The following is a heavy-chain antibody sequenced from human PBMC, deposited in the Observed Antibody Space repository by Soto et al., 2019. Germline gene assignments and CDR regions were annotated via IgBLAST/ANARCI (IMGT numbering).Heavy chain of an antibody. J-gene: IGHJ6*03. CDR2: LLYNGNGE. Sequence: QVQLVESGGGVVQPGRSLRLSCGASGFTFSRHNMHWVRQAPGKGLEWVAALLYNGNGEDYADSVERRFTISRDNSKNTVDLQMNRLRTADTAVYYCARGACEYSGSCQDYLDVCGKGTTVAVS. CDR1: GFTFSRHN. V-gene: IGHV3-30*03. D-gene: IGHD3-10*01. CDR3: ARGACEYSGSCQDYLDV.